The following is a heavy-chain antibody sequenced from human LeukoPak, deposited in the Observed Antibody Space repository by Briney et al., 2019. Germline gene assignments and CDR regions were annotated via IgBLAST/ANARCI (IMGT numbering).Heavy chain of an antibody. CDR3: ARDGGAHASGFNV. J-gene: IGHJ3*01. CDR1: GGNFKSFV. V-gene: IGHV1-69*04. CDR2: IIHMIKKT. Sequence: GASVKVSFKASGGNFKSFVFSWVRQAPGQGPEWMGRIIHMIKKTNSAPKFRDRVAISADMSTTTVYMELSTLKSEARAIYYCARDGGAHASGFNVWGQGTLVIVSS. D-gene: IGHD3-16*01.